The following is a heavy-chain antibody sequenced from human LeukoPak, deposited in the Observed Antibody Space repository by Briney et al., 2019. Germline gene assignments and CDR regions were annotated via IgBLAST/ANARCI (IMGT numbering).Heavy chain of an antibody. V-gene: IGHV3-74*01. CDR3: ARVGVSWGGFDI. D-gene: IGHD7-27*01. CDR2: INSDGSST. J-gene: IGHJ3*02. CDR1: GFTFSSYW. Sequence: GGSLRLSCAASGFTFSSYWMHWVRQAPGKGLVWVSRINSDGSSTSYADSVKGRFTISRDNAKNTLYLQMNSLRAEDTAVYYCARVGVSWGGFDIWGQGTMVTVSS.